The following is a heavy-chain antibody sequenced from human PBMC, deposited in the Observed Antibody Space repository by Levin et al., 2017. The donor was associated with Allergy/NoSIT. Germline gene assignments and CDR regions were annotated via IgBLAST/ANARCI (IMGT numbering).Heavy chain of an antibody. CDR3: AGGRITFGGVIVFDY. CDR2: IYTNGST. Sequence: ASETLSLTCTVSGGSISSYYWSWIRQPAGKGLEWIGRIYTNGSTNYNPSLKSRVTMSVDTSKNQFSLKLSSVTAADTAVYYCAGGRITFGGVIVFDYWGQGTLVTVSS. V-gene: IGHV4-4*07. D-gene: IGHD3-16*02. CDR1: GGSISSYY. J-gene: IGHJ4*02.